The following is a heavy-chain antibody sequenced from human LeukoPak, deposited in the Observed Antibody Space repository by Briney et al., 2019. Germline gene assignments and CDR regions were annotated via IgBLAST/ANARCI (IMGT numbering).Heavy chain of an antibody. J-gene: IGHJ4*02. CDR2: IKQDGSEK. Sequence: GGSLRLSCAASGFTFSSYWMSWVRQAPGKGLEWVANIKQDGSEKYYVDSVKGRFTISRDNAKNSLYLQMNSLRAEDTAVYYCAREHSSSSPYFDYWGQGTLVTVSS. CDR3: AREHSSSSPYFDY. D-gene: IGHD6-6*01. V-gene: IGHV3-7*01. CDR1: GFTFSSYW.